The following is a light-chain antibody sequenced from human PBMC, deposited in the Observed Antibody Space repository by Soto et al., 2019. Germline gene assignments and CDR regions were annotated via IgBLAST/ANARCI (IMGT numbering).Light chain of an antibody. J-gene: IGKJ4*01. CDR3: QQYGSSPLT. Sequence: EVVLTQSPGTLSLSPGEGATLSCRASQSVSSSYLAWYQQKAGQAPRLLIFGASSRASGIPDRFSGSGSGTDFTLTISRLEPEDFAMYYCQQYGSSPLTFCGGTKVDIK. CDR2: GAS. V-gene: IGKV3-20*01. CDR1: QSVSSSY.